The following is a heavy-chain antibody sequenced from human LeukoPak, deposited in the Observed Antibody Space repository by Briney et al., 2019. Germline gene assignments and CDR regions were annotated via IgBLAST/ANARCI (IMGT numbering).Heavy chain of an antibody. CDR3: ARDSDSRDWFDP. Sequence: GGSLRLSCAASGFTFSSYSMNWVRQAPGKGLEWVSSISSSSSYIYYADSVKGRFTISRDNAKNSLYLQMNSLRAEDTAVYYCARDSDSRDWFDPWGQGTLVTVSS. CDR2: ISSSSSYI. D-gene: IGHD2-15*01. V-gene: IGHV3-21*01. CDR1: GFTFSSYS. J-gene: IGHJ5*02.